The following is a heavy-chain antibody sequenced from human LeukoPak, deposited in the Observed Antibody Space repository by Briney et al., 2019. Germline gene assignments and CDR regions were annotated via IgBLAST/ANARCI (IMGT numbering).Heavy chain of an antibody. D-gene: IGHD3-10*01. V-gene: IGHV3-7*01. Sequence: GGSLRLSCAASGFTFSYYWMSWVRQAPGKGLEWGANIKQDGSEKYYVDSVRGRFTISRDNAKDSLYLQMNSLRAEDTAVYYCARRERYYYGSGETNWFDPWGQGTLVTVSS. CDR2: IKQDGSEK. CDR1: GFTFSYYW. CDR3: ARRERYYYGSGETNWFDP. J-gene: IGHJ5*02.